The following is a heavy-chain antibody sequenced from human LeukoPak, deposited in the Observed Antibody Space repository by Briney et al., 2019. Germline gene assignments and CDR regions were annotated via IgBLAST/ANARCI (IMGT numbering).Heavy chain of an antibody. CDR2: ITASGISP. Sequence: PGGSLRLSCSASGFNFNISAMSWVRQAPGKGLEWVSAITASGISPYYTDSVKGRFTISRDNSKNTLYLQMNSLRAEDTAVYYCARFDYWGQGTLVTVSS. V-gene: IGHV3-23*01. CDR1: GFNFNISA. CDR3: ARFDY. J-gene: IGHJ4*02.